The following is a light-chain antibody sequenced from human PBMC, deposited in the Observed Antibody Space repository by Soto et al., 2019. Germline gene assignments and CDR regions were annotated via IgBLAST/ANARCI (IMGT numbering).Light chain of an antibody. CDR1: SSDVGGSNY. J-gene: IGLJ2*01. CDR3: SSYTSSSTSHVI. Sequence: QSALTQPASVSGSPGQSITISCTGTSSDVGGSNYVSWYQQHPGKAPKLMIYDVSNRPSGVSNRFSGSKSGNTASLTISGRQADDEADDYCSSYTSSSTSHVIFGGGTKLTVL. V-gene: IGLV2-14*01. CDR2: DVS.